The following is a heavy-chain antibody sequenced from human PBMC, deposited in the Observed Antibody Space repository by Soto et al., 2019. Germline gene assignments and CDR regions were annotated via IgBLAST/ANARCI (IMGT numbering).Heavy chain of an antibody. D-gene: IGHD3-10*01. CDR2: ISSSGNTI. CDR1: GFTFSDYS. CDR3: ARASRGSYWNYFDS. Sequence: SGGSLRLSCAASGFTFSDYSMTYIRQAPGKGLEWVSYISSSGNTIYYADSVRGRFTISRDNPKNSLYLQMNSLRAEDTAVYYCARASRGSYWNYFDSWGQGTLVTVSS. V-gene: IGHV3-11*01. J-gene: IGHJ4*02.